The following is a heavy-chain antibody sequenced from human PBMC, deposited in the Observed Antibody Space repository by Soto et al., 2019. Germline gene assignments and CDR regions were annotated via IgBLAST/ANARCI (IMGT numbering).Heavy chain of an antibody. CDR1: GFTVSNNY. J-gene: IGHJ4*02. CDR2: IYSDGGT. CDR3: ATRMTTAPY. Sequence: EVQLVQSGGGLVQPGGSLRLSCAASGFTVSNNYLSWVRQAPGKGLQLVSLIYSDGGTDYAESVKGRFTISRDNSKNTLYLQMNSLKAEDTAIYYCATRMTTAPYWGQGTLVTVSS. D-gene: IGHD4-17*01. V-gene: IGHV3-66*01.